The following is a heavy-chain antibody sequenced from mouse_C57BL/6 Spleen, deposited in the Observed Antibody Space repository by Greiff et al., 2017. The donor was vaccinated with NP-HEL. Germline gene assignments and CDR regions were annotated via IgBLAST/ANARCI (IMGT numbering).Heavy chain of an antibody. D-gene: IGHD3-2*02. CDR3: ASRQLRQYYFDY. CDR2: IYPGDGDT. V-gene: IGHV1-80*01. CDR1: GYAFSSYW. Sequence: VQRVESGAELVKPGASVKISCKASGYAFSSYWMNWVKQRPGKGLEWIGQIYPGDGDTNYNGKFKGKATLTADKSSSTAYMQLSSLTSEDSAVYFCASRQLRQYYFDYWGQGTTLTVSS. J-gene: IGHJ2*01.